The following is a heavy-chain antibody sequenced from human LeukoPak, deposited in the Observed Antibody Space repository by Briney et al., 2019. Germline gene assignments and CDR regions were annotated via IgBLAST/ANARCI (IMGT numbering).Heavy chain of an antibody. CDR1: GGSISSYY. CDR3: ARDQGWFDP. CDR2: IYYSGST. V-gene: IGHV4-59*12. Sequence: PSETLSLTCTVSGGSISSYYWSWIRQPPGKGLEWIGYIYYSGSTNYNPSLKSRVTMSVDTSKNQFSLKLNSVTAADTAVYYCARDQGWFDPWGQGTLVTVSS. J-gene: IGHJ5*02.